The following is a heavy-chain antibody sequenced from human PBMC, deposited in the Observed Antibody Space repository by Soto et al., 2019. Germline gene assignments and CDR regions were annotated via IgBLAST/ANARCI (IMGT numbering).Heavy chain of an antibody. Sequence: EVHLVESGGGLVQPGGSLRLSCAASGYIFSDFWMAWVRQGTGKGLEWVANIKGDERERYYEDSVRGRFTISIDNAKKSLYLQMNSLGVEDTAVYYCARDPGSGWHGQDVRGMDVWGQGTTVTVSS. CDR3: ARDPGSGWHGQDVRGMDV. D-gene: IGHD6-19*01. CDR1: GYIFSDFW. CDR2: IKGDERER. J-gene: IGHJ6*02. V-gene: IGHV3-7*05.